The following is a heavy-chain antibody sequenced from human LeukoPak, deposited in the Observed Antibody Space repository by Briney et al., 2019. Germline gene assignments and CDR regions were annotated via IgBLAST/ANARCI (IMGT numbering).Heavy chain of an antibody. Sequence: GGSLRLSCAASGFTFSSYAMSWVRQAPGKGLEWVSAISGSGGSTYYADSVKGRFTISRDNAKNSLFLQMNSLRAEDTAIYYCVSAIRGSPIDYWGQGTLVSVSS. J-gene: IGHJ4*02. D-gene: IGHD3-10*01. V-gene: IGHV3-23*01. CDR1: GFTFSSYA. CDR2: ISGSGGST. CDR3: VSAIRGSPIDY.